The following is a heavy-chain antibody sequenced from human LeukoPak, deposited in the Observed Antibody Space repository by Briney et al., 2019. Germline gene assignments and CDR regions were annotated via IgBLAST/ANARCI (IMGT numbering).Heavy chain of an antibody. J-gene: IGHJ4*02. V-gene: IGHV1-18*01. CDR3: ARDKAGATF. Sequence: SVKVSFKASGYTFTSYTISWVRQAPGQGLEWMGWISAYNGNTDYAQKLQDRVTMTTDTSTSTAYMELRSLRSDDTAVYYCARDKAGATFWGQGTLVTVSS. CDR1: GYTFTSYT. CDR2: ISAYNGNT. D-gene: IGHD1-26*01.